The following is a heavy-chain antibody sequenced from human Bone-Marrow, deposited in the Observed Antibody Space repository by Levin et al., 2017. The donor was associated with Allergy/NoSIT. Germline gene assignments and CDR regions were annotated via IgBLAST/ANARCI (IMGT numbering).Heavy chain of an antibody. J-gene: IGHJ1*01. CDR3: ARCEELASAEYFQH. V-gene: IGHV3-7*03. D-gene: IGHD1-26*01. CDR2: IKQDGSEK. Sequence: LSLTCAASGFTFSSSWMSWVRQAPGKGLEWVANIKQDGSEKYYVDSVKGRFTISRDNAKNSLYLQMNSLRAEDTAVYYCARCEELASAEYFQHWGQGTLVTVSS. CDR1: GFTFSSSW.